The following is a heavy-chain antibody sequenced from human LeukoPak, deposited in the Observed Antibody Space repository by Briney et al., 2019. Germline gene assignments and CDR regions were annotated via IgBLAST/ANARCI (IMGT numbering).Heavy chain of an antibody. D-gene: IGHD3-9*01. J-gene: IGHJ5*02. CDR3: VREDSSGYA. CDR2: ISSARSTI. Sequence: GSLRLSCAASGFTFRSYSMNWVRQAPGQGLEWISYISSARSTIYYADSVKGRFTISRDNANNSLFLQMNSLRVEDTAMYYCVREDSSGYAWGQGTLVTVSS. V-gene: IGHV3-48*01. CDR1: GFTFRSYS.